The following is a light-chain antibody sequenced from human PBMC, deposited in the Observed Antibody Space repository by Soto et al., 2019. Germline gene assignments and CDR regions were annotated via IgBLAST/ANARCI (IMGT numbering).Light chain of an antibody. CDR2: DAS. CDR1: QSISSW. V-gene: IGKV1-5*01. CDR3: QQYNSHST. J-gene: IGKJ1*01. Sequence: GDRVTITCRASQSISSWLAWYQQKPGKAPKLLIHDASSLESGVPSRLSGSGSGTEFTLTISSLQPDDFPTYYCQQYNSHSTFGQGTKVDIK.